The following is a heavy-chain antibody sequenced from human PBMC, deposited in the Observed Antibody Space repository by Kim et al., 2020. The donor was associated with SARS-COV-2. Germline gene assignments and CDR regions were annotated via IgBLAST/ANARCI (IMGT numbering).Heavy chain of an antibody. D-gene: IGHD3-10*01. CDR1: GYSFTSYW. CDR3: ARHGPGPGGYYYYYGMDV. CDR2: IYPGDSDT. Sequence: GESLKISCKGSGYSFTSYWIGWVRQMPGKGLEWMGIIYPGDSDTRYSPSFQGQVTISADKSISTAYLQWSSLKASDTAMYYCARHGPGPGGYYYYYGMDVWGQGTTVTVSS. J-gene: IGHJ6*02. V-gene: IGHV5-51*01.